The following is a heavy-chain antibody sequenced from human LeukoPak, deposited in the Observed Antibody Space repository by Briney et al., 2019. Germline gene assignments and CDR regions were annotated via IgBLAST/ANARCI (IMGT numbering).Heavy chain of an antibody. D-gene: IGHD6-13*01. CDR3: AREISSSRFYYFDY. CDR2: MNPNSGNT. J-gene: IGHJ4*02. CDR1: GYTFTSYD. V-gene: IGHV1-8*01. Sequence: ASVTVSCKASGYTFTSYDINWVRQAPGQGLEWMGWMNPNSGNTGYAQKFQGRVTMTRNTSISTVYMELSSLRSEDTAVYYCAREISSSRFYYFDYWGQGTLVTVSS.